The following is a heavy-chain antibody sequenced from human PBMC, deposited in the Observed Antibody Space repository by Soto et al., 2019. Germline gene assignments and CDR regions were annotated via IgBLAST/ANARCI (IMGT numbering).Heavy chain of an antibody. Sequence: GVPLRLWYAAAGGNFSGYSVNWVRKATGKGLEWVSSISSSSSYIYYADSVKGRFTISRDNAKNSLYLQMNSLRAEDTAVYYCARDSIPLEVVIRYGMDVWGQGTTVTVSS. CDR3: ARDSIPLEVVIRYGMDV. CDR1: GGNFSGYS. V-gene: IGHV3-21*01. D-gene: IGHD3-22*01. J-gene: IGHJ6*02. CDR2: ISSSSSYI.